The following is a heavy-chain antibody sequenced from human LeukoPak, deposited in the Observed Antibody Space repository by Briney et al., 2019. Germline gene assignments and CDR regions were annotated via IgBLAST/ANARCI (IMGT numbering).Heavy chain of an antibody. CDR1: GYSFPNYW. CDR2: IYPGDSDT. V-gene: IGHV5-51*01. D-gene: IGHD2-15*01. CDR3: ARQWHCSGGSCHFDY. Sequence: GESLKISCKGSGYSFPNYWIGWVRQMPGKGLEWMGIIYPGDSDTRYSPSFQGQVTISADKSISTAYLQWSSLKASDTAMYYCARQWHCSGGSCHFDYWGQGTLVTVSS. J-gene: IGHJ4*02.